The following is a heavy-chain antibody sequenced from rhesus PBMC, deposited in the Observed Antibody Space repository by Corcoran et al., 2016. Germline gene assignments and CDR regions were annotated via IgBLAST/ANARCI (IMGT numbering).Heavy chain of an antibody. CDR3: AKDLRSE. Sequence: EVQLVESGGGLAKPGGSLRLSCAASGSTFSHSSMNWVRHEPGTGLEWISAINSGGGSTYYADSVKGRFTISRENAKNTLYLQMNSLRAEDRAVYYCAKDLRSEWGQGVLVTVSS. CDR2: INSGGGST. J-gene: IGHJ4*01. V-gene: IGHV3-28*02. CDR1: GSTFSHSS. D-gene: IGHD3-22*01.